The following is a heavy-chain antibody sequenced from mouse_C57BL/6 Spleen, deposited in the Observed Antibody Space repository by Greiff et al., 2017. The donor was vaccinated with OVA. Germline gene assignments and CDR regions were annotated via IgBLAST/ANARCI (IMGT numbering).Heavy chain of an antibody. CDR1: GFTFSDYY. CDR3: ARRKADCYFDY. CDR2: INYDGSST. Sequence: VQLKESEGGLVQPGSSMKLSCTASGFTFSDYYMAWVRQVPEKGLEWVANINYDGSSTYYLDSLKSRFIISRDNAKNILYLQMSSLKSEDTATYYCARRKADCYFDYWGQGTTLTVSS. J-gene: IGHJ2*01. V-gene: IGHV5-16*02.